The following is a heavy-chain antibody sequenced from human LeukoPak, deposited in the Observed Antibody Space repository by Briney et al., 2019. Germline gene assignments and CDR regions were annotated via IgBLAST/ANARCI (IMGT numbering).Heavy chain of an antibody. D-gene: IGHD1-26*01. J-gene: IGHJ4*02. V-gene: IGHV4-39*01. CDR2: IYYSGST. CDR3: ARHFPYSGSYYLTGYFDY. Sequence: SETLSLTCTVSGGSISSSSYYWGWIRQPPGKGLEWIGSIYYSGSTYYNPSLKSRVTISVDTSKNQFSLKLSSVTAADTAVYYCARHFPYSGSYYLTGYFDYWGQGTLVTVSS. CDR1: GGSISSSSYY.